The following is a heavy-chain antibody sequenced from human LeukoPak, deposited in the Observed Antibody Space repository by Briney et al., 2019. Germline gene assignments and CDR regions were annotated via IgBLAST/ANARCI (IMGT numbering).Heavy chain of an antibody. J-gene: IGHJ3*02. CDR3: ARDREVGSTDDAFDI. V-gene: IGHV1-2*06. Sequence: GASVKVSCKASGYCFTRHYMHWVRQAPGQGREWMGRVNPNSGGANYAQKFQGRVTMTRDTSISTAYMELSGLRSDDTAVYYCARDREVGSTDDAFDIWGQGTRVIVFS. CDR1: GYCFTRHY. CDR2: VNPNSGGA. D-gene: IGHD1-26*01.